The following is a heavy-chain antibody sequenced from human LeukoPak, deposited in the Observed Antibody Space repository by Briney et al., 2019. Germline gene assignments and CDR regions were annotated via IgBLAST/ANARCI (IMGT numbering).Heavy chain of an antibody. V-gene: IGHV1-69*05. CDR1: GGTFSSYA. CDR3: ARDALIDYYDSSGPHDY. J-gene: IGHJ4*02. D-gene: IGHD3-22*01. Sequence: ASVKVSCKXSGGTFSSYAISWVRQAPGQGLEWMGRIIPIFGTANYAQKFQGRVTITTDESTSTAYMELSSLRSEDTAVYYCARDALIDYYDSSGPHDYWGQGTLVTVSS. CDR2: IIPIFGTA.